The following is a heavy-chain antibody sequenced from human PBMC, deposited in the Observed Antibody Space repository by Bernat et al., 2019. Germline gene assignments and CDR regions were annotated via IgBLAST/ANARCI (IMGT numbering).Heavy chain of an antibody. CDR2: IYSGGST. Sequence: EVQLVESGGGLIQPGGSLRLSCAASGFTVSSNYMSWVLQAPGKGLEWVSVIYSGGSTYYADSVKGRFTISRDNSKNTLYLQMNSLRAEDTAVYYCASRRYYYDSSGSDAFDIWGQGTMVTVSS. D-gene: IGHD3-22*01. CDR3: ASRRYYYDSSGSDAFDI. CDR1: GFTVSSNY. V-gene: IGHV3-53*01. J-gene: IGHJ3*02.